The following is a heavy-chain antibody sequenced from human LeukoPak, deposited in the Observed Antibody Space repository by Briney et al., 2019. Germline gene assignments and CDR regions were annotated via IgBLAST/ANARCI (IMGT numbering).Heavy chain of an antibody. Sequence: PGGSLRLSCAASGFTFSSYWMNWVRQAPGKGLEWVSYISSSSSTIYYADSVKGRFTISRDNAKNSLYLQMNSLRDEDTAVYYCAREGSSGWSPTWFDPWGQGTLVTVSS. CDR3: AREGSSGWSPTWFDP. D-gene: IGHD6-19*01. J-gene: IGHJ5*02. CDR2: ISSSSSTI. V-gene: IGHV3-48*02. CDR1: GFTFSSYW.